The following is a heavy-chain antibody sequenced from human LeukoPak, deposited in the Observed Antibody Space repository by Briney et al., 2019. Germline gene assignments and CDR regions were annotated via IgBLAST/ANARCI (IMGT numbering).Heavy chain of an antibody. CDR2: INVNSGDR. J-gene: IGHJ4*02. V-gene: IGHV1-2*02. D-gene: IGHD3-16*01. CDR3: AKDLWRDYGDRVFDY. CDR1: GYTFTGHY. Sequence: ASVKVSCKTSGYTFTGHYMHWVRQAPGQGLEWMAWINVNSGDRNFAQKFQGRVTMTWDTSITTAYMELSRLRSDDTAVYYCAKDLWRDYGDRVFDYWGQGTLVTVSS.